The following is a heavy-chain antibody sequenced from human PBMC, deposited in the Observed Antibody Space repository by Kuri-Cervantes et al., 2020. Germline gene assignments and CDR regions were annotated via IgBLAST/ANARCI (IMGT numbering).Heavy chain of an antibody. CDR3: ARDQGRKIRAFDI. J-gene: IGHJ3*02. CDR2: ISWNSGSI. Sequence: GGSLRLSCAASGFTFDDYAMHWVRQAPGKGLEWDSGISWNSGSIGYADSVKGRFTISRDNAKNSLYLQMNSLRAEDTAVYYCARDQGRKIRAFDIWGQGTMVTVSS. V-gene: IGHV3-9*01. CDR1: GFTFDDYA.